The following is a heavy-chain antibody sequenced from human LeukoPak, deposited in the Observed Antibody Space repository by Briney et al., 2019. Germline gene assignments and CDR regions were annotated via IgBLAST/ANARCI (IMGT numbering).Heavy chain of an antibody. V-gene: IGHV1-69*10. D-gene: IGHD3-10*01. CDR1: GDAFNSHT. Sequence: ASVKVSCKASGDAFNSHTINWVRQAPGQGLEWVGSIIPSFGIPSYAQKFKGRVTISADTSTTTAFMDLTSLRSEDTAVYYCARDFWGTMVRAASMDVWGQGTTVTASS. CDR3: ARDFWGTMVRAASMDV. CDR2: IIPSFGIP. J-gene: IGHJ6*02.